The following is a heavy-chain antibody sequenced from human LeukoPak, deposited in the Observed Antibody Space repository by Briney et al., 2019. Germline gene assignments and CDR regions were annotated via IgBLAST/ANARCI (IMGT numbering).Heavy chain of an antibody. Sequence: GSLRLPWSTPGIPFHSLSLNLVRQAPGKGLEWVPSIYYSSSYIYYADSVKGRFTISRDNAKNSLYLQMNSLRAEDTAVYYCARGRGYCSSTSCQNWFDPWGQGTLVTVSS. J-gene: IGHJ5*02. V-gene: IGHV3-21*01. CDR1: GIPFHSLS. CDR3: ARGRGYCSSTSCQNWFDP. CDR2: IYYSSSYI. D-gene: IGHD2-2*01.